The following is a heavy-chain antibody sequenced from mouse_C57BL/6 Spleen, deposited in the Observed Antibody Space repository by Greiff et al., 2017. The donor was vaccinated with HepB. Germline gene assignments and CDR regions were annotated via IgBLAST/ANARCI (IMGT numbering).Heavy chain of an antibody. CDR3: ARGGDGSTFDY. Sequence: VQLQQPGAELVRPGSSVKLSCKASGYTFTSYWMDWVKQRPGQGLEWIGNIYPSDSETHYNQKFKDKATLTVDKSSSTAYMQLSSLTSEDSAVYYCARGGDGSTFDYWGQGTTLTVSS. D-gene: IGHD1-1*01. CDR2: IYPSDSET. J-gene: IGHJ2*01. CDR1: GYTFTSYW. V-gene: IGHV1-61*01.